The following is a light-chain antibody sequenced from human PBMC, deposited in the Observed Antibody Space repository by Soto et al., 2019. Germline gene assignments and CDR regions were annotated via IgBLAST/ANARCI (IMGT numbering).Light chain of an antibody. V-gene: IGKV3-11*01. CDR1: QSVSSY. CDR2: DAS. J-gene: IGKJ1*01. Sequence: EIVLTQSPATLSLSPGERATLSCRASQSVSSYLDWYQQKPGQAPRLLIYDASTRATGIPARFSGSGSGTDFTLTISSLEPEDFEVYYCQQRTNKFWTFGQGTKVEIK. CDR3: QQRTNKFWT.